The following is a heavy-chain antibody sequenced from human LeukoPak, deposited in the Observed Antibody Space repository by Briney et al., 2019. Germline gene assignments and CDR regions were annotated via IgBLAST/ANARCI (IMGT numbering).Heavy chain of an antibody. J-gene: IGHJ3*02. CDR1: AFTFSTFW. D-gene: IGHD3-10*01. CDR3: VRGGGSFDI. V-gene: IGHV3-7*04. Sequence: GGSLRLSCAASAFTFSTFWMSWVRQAPGKGLEGVANIKRDGSDKYYVASVKGRFTITRDSAKNSMYLEMNSLRAEDTAVYYCVRGGGSFDIWGQGTMVTVSS. CDR2: IKRDGSDK.